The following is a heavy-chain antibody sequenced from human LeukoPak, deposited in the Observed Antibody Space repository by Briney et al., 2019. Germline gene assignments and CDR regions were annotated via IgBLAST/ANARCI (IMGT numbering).Heavy chain of an antibody. CDR2: IYYSGST. J-gene: IGHJ4*02. V-gene: IGHV4-4*02. CDR1: GGSISSSNW. CDR3: AREEANWNYYFDY. D-gene: IGHD1-7*01. Sequence: SETLSLTCAVSGGSISSSNWWSWVRQPPGKGLEWIGYIYYSGSTYYNPSLKSRVTISVDTSKNQFSLKLSSVTAADTAVYYCAREEANWNYYFDYWGQGTLVTVSS.